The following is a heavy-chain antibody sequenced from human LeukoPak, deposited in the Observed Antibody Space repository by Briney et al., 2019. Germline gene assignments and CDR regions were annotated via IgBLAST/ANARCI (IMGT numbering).Heavy chain of an antibody. CDR2: VHLDGRT. CDR3: ARETYGDLLRDYFDY. CDR1: GGSISSTNW. Sequence: PSETLSLICGVSGGSISSTNWWTWVRQPPGKGLEWIGEVHLDGRTNYNPSLESRLTMSVDFSENHISLKLTSVTAADTAVYYCARETYGDLLRDYFDYWGQGSLVTVSS. J-gene: IGHJ4*02. D-gene: IGHD4-17*01. V-gene: IGHV4-4*02.